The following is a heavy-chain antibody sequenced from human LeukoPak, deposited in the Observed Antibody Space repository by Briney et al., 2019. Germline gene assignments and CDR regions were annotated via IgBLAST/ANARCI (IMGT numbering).Heavy chain of an antibody. CDR1: GFTFRSYW. CDR2: IKQDESET. Sequence: GGSLRLSCAVSGFTFRSYWMAWVRQPPGKGLEWVANIKQDESETYYVDSAKGRFTISRDNAENSLFLQMNSLRAEDTAVYYCARGQWLRVYYYYMDVWGKGTTVTVSS. CDR3: ARGQWLRVYYYYMDV. D-gene: IGHD5-12*01. J-gene: IGHJ6*03. V-gene: IGHV3-7*01.